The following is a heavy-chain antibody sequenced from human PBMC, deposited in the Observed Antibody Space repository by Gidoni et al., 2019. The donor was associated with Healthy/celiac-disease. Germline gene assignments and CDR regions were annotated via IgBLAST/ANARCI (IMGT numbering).Heavy chain of an antibody. V-gene: IGHV3-15*01. J-gene: IGHJ6*02. D-gene: IGHD6-13*01. CDR3: TTEVAAGPYYYYYYGMDV. Sequence: EVQLVESGGGLVKPGGSLRLSCAASGFTFSNAWMSWVRQAPGKGLEWVGRIKSKTDGGTTDYAAPVKGRFTISRDDSKNTLYLQMNSLKTEDTAVYYCTTEVAAGPYYYYYYGMDVWGQGTTVTVSS. CDR2: IKSKTDGGTT. CDR1: GFTFSNAW.